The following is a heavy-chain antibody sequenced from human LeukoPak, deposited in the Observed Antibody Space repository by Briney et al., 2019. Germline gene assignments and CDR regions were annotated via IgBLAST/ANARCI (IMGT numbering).Heavy chain of an antibody. CDR3: AKGADPLTWRMTTVAGTRFDF. V-gene: IGHV3-43*02. Sequence: GGSLRLSCAVSGFTFDDYAMHWVRQAPGKGLEWVSLISGDGGSRYYAGSVKGRFTVSRDSGKNSLYLQMNRLRTEDTAFYYCAKGADPLTWRMTTVAGTRFDFWGQGTLVTVSS. D-gene: IGHD6-19*01. CDR1: GFTFDDYA. CDR2: ISGDGGSR. J-gene: IGHJ4*02.